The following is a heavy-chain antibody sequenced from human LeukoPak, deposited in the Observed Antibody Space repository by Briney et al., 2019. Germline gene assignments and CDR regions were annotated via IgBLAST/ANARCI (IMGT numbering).Heavy chain of an antibody. CDR2: IYYSGST. CDR1: GFSFSTYS. CDR3: ARVPIGRYSSGWYFAFDI. Sequence: PGGSLRLSCAASGFSFSTYSMSWVRQAPGKGLEWIGYIYYSGSTNYKSSLKSRVTISVDTSKNRFSLKLSSVTAADTAVYYCARVPIGRYSSGWYFAFDIWGQGTMVTVSS. J-gene: IGHJ3*02. V-gene: IGHV4-59*01. D-gene: IGHD6-19*01.